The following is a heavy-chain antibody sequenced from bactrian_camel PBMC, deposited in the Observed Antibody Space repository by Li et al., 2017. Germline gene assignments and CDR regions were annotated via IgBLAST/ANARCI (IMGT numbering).Heavy chain of an antibody. CDR3: AAEAPCYRRTAVNLVPDY. J-gene: IGHJ4*01. V-gene: IGHV3S6*01. D-gene: IGHD3*01. Sequence: HVQLVESGGGSVQAGGSLRISCAASGFPVGSFCMGWIRQAAGKEREVVASIYSGGTGTYYGDSVKGRFTISKDHAKNTLYLQMNSLKPEDTAMYFCAAEAPCYRRTAVNLVPDYKGQGTQVTVS. CDR2: IYSGGTGT. CDR1: GFPVGSFC.